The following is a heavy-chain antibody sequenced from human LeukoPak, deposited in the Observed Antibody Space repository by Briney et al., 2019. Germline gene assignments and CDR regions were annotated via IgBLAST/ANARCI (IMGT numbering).Heavy chain of an antibody. J-gene: IGHJ4*02. CDR2: IRNKADGYTT. D-gene: IGHD3-10*01. V-gene: IGHV3-72*01. Sequence: GGSLRLSCVASGFTFSPHYMDWVRQSPGQGPEWVGLIRNKADGYTTIYAASVKGRFTISRDDSKNSVYLQMDSLKTEDTAVYYCGDLGSAGTDHWGQGTLVTVSS. CDR1: GFTFSPHY. CDR3: GDLGSAGTDH.